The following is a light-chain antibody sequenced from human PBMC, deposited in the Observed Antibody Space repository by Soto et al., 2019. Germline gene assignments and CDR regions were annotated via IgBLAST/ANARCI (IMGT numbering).Light chain of an antibody. Sequence: QSALTQPASVSGSPGQSITISCTGTSSDVGGYNYVSWYQQHPCKAPKLMIYEVSNRPSGFSNRFSGSKSGNTASLTISGLQAEDEAAYYCSSYTSSSTPYVVFGGGTKLTFL. V-gene: IGLV2-14*01. J-gene: IGLJ2*01. CDR1: SSDVGGYNY. CDR2: EVS. CDR3: SSYTSSSTPYVV.